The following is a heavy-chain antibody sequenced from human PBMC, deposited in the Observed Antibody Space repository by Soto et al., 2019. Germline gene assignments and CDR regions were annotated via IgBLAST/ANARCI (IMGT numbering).Heavy chain of an antibody. Sequence: PGGSLRLSCAASGFTFSSYWMHWVRQAPGKGLVWVSRINSDGSSTSYADSVKGRFTISRDNAKNALYLQMNSLRAEDTAVYYCARAGGEYDILTGSLDYWGQGTLVTVS. V-gene: IGHV3-74*01. CDR3: ARAGGEYDILTGSLDY. J-gene: IGHJ4*02. D-gene: IGHD3-9*01. CDR2: INSDGSST. CDR1: GFTFSSYW.